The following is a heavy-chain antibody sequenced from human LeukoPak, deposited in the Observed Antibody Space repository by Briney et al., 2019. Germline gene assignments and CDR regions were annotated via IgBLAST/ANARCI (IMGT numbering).Heavy chain of an antibody. CDR1: GFIHSDYW. J-gene: IGHJ4*01. D-gene: IGHD6-13*01. CDR2: IKQDGGEK. V-gene: IGHV3-7*01. Sequence: GGSLRLSCGVSGFIHSDYWMNWVRQAPGKGLEWVASIKQDGGEKSYVDSVKGRFTISRDNAKNSLYLQMSSLRAEDTAVYYCARDGTAAGLYFDLWGQGTLVTASS. CDR3: ARDGTAAGLYFDL.